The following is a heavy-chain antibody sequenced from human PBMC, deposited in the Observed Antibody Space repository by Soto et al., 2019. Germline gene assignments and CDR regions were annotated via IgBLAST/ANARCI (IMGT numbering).Heavy chain of an antibody. CDR1: GFTFSSYG. V-gene: IGHV3-33*08. J-gene: IGHJ5*02. CDR2: IWYDGSNK. Sequence: PGGSLRLSCAASGFTFSSYGMHWVRQAPGKGLEWVAVIWYDGSNKYYADSVKGRFTISRDNSKNTLYLQMNSLRAEDTAVYYCARDKGGMRFGELLPRPVPFDPWGQGTLVTVSS. D-gene: IGHD3-10*01. CDR3: ARDKGGMRFGELLPRPVPFDP.